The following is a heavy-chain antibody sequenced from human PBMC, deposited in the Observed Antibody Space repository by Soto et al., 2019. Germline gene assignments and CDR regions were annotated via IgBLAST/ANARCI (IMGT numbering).Heavy chain of an antibody. D-gene: IGHD6-19*01. CDR1: GYTFTTHA. CDR2: INGGTGQT. Sequence: ASVKVSCKASGYTFTTHAMHWVRQAPGQSLEWMGWINGGTGQTKHSQRFQGRFTISRDNAKNSLYLQMNSLRAEDTALYYCAKDRGPGIAVAQIYYYYGMDVWGQGTTVTVSS. CDR3: AKDRGPGIAVAQIYYYYGMDV. V-gene: IGHV1-3*01. J-gene: IGHJ6*02.